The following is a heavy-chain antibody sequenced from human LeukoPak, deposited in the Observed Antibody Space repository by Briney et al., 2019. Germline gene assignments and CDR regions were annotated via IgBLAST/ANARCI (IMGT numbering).Heavy chain of an antibody. V-gene: IGHV4-39*07. J-gene: IGHJ4*02. CDR2: IYYSGIT. Sequence: PSETLSLTCTVSAGSISSSSYYWGWIRQPAGKGLEWIGSIYYSGITYYNPSLKSRVTISVDTSKNQFSLKLSSVTAADTAVYYCARVLGTVRFLEWREYYFDYWGQGTLVTVSS. CDR1: AGSISSSSYY. D-gene: IGHD3-3*01. CDR3: ARVLGTVRFLEWREYYFDY.